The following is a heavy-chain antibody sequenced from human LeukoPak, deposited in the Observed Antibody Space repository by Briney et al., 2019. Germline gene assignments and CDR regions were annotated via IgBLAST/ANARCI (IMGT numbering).Heavy chain of an antibody. CDR2: INPSGGST. CDR3: ARGGDFWSGSQDAFDI. CDR1: GYTFTSYY. Sequence: ASVRVSCKASGYTFTSYYMHWVRQAPGQGLEWMGIINPSGGSTSYAQKFQGRVTMTRDTSTSTVYVELSSLRSEDTAVYYCARGGDFWSGSQDAFDIWGQGTMVTVSS. V-gene: IGHV1-46*01. D-gene: IGHD3-3*01. J-gene: IGHJ3*02.